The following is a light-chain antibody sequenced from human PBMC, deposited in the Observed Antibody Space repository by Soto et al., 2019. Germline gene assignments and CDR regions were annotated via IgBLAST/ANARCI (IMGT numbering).Light chain of an antibody. CDR1: KLGDKY. J-gene: IGLJ2*01. V-gene: IGLV3-1*01. CDR3: QAWDSSTAGV. CDR2: QDN. Sequence: SYELTQPPSVSVSPGQTASITCSGDKLGDKYACWYQQKPGQSPVLVIYQDNKRPSGIPERISGSNSGNTATLTISGTQALDEGDYYCQAWDSSTAGVFGGGTKLTVL.